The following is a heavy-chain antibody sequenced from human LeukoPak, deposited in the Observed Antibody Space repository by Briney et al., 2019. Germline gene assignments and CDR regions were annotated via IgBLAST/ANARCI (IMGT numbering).Heavy chain of an antibody. CDR3: ARGLGGYNGYAFDY. D-gene: IGHD5-12*01. Sequence: GGSLRLSCAASRFTFSTYWMHRVRQAPGKGLVWVSRINNDGSITNYADSVKGRFTISRDNAKSTLYLQMNSLRAEDSAVYYCARGLGGYNGYAFDYWGQGSLVTVSS. CDR1: RFTFSTYW. CDR2: INNDGSIT. V-gene: IGHV3-74*01. J-gene: IGHJ4*02.